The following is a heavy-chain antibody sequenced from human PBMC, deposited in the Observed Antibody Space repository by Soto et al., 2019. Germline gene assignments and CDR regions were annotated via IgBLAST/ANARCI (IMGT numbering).Heavy chain of an antibody. Sequence: XXPRTLSFPASGFTFNNYAMHRVRKAPGKGLEWVATMSATGGSTYYADSVKGRFTISRDNAKNTLYLQMNALRVEDTAVYYCAKDRLAGNFDYWGQGTQVTVSS. CDR1: GFTFNNYA. CDR2: MSATGGST. V-gene: IGHV3-23*01. CDR3: AKDRLAGNFDY. J-gene: IGHJ4*02.